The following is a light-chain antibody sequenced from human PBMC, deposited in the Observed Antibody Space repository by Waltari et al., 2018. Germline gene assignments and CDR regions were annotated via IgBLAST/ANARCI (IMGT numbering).Light chain of an antibody. CDR2: EDS. CDR3: QAWDSSTFYV. CDR1: KLGGQI. V-gene: IGLV3-1*01. J-gene: IGLJ1*01. Sequence: SYELTQPPSVSVSPGQTASIPCPGDKLGGQIACWYQQKPGQSPVTVIYEDSKRPSGIPERFSGSNSGNTATLTISGTQAMDEADYYCQAWDSSTFYVFGTGTKVTVL.